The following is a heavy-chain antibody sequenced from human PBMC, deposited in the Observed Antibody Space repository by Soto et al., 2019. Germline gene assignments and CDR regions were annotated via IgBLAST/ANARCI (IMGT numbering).Heavy chain of an antibody. CDR1: GFTFNTYS. D-gene: IGHD4-17*01. Sequence: QVQLEESGGGVVQPGRSLRLSCEASGFTFNTYSMHWVRQPPGKGLEWLAAIWYDGTQKYYADSVKGRFIISRDNSKKTLYVEMNSLRAEDTAVYYCARAGVTTVTGLWHFDSWGQGTLVTVSS. J-gene: IGHJ4*02. CDR2: IWYDGTQK. V-gene: IGHV3-33*01. CDR3: ARAGVTTVTGLWHFDS.